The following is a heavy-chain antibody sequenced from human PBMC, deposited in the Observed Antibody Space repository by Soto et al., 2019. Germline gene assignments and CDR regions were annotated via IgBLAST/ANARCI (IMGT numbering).Heavy chain of an antibody. D-gene: IGHD2-2*01. CDR3: ARAKASGYCSSTSCYGYYYYMDV. J-gene: IGHJ6*03. CDR1: GGTFSSYT. Sequence: SLKVSCKSSGGTFSSYTIIWVRQAPGQGLEWMGRIIPILGIANYAQKFQGRVTITADKSTSTAYMELSSLRSEDTAVYYCARAKASGYCSSTSCYGYYYYMDVWGKGTTVTVSS. V-gene: IGHV1-69*02. CDR2: IIPILGIA.